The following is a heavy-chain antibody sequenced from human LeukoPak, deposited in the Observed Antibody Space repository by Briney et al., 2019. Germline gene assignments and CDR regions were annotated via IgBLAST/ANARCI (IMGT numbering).Heavy chain of an antibody. Sequence: SETLSLTCTVSGGSISSTTYFWGWIRQPPGKGLEWIGSIYYSGSTYYNPSLKSRVTISVDTSKNQFSLKLSSVTAADTAVYYCARDPRGYCGGDCPSRSFDYWGQGTLVTVSS. J-gene: IGHJ4*02. CDR1: GGSISSTTYF. CDR2: IYYSGST. CDR3: ARDPRGYCGGDCPSRSFDY. V-gene: IGHV4-39*07. D-gene: IGHD2-21*02.